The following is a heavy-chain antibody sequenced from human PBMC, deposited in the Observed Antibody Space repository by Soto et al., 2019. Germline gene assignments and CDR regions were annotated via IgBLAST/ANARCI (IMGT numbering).Heavy chain of an antibody. J-gene: IGHJ4*02. D-gene: IGHD6-19*01. V-gene: IGHV4-59*01. CDR3: ARGGWKLFDY. CDR1: GGSISSYY. CDR2: FYYSGST. Sequence: QVQLQESGPGLVKPSETLSLTCTASGGSISSYYLSWIRQPPGKGLEWIGYFYYSGSTNYNPSLKRRVTISVDTSKNQFSLKLSSVTAADTAVYYCARGGWKLFDYWGQGTLVTVSS.